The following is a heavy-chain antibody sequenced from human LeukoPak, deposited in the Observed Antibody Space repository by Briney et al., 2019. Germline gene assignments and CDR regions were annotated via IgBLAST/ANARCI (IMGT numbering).Heavy chain of an antibody. V-gene: IGHV4-30-4*01. CDR2: IYYSGST. CDR3: ARHDSYSGCCLDY. J-gene: IGHJ4*02. Sequence: PSETLSLTCTVSGGSISSGEYYWSWIRQPPGKGLEWSGNIYYSGSTYYNPSLKSRVTISVDTSKNQISLKLSSVTAADTAVYHCARHDSYSGCCLDYWGQGTLVTVPS. D-gene: IGHD1-26*01. CDR1: GGSISSGEYY.